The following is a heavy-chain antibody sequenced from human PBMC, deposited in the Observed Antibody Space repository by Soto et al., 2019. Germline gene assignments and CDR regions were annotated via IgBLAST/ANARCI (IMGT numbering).Heavy chain of an antibody. J-gene: IGHJ4*02. V-gene: IGHV3-74*01. D-gene: IGHD5-18*01. CDR3: AKREGNTYGLFH. CDR2: IKTDGSST. Sequence: EVQLVESGGGLVQPGGSLRLSCAASGFSFSSYWIHWARQAPGKGLVWVSRIKTDGSSTDYADSVKGRFTISRDNAKNTLYLQMNSLSAEDTAVYYCAKREGNTYGLFHWGQGTLVTVSS. CDR1: GFSFSSYW.